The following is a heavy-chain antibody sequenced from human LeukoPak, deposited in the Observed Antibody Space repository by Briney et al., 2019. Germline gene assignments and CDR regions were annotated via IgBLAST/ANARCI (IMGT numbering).Heavy chain of an antibody. CDR3: ARHHRYKYYYDSSGYYLAPFDY. CDR1: GGSISSGGYY. Sequence: SQTLSLTCTVSGGSISSGGYYWSWIRQHPGKGLEWIGYIYYSGSTYYNPSLKSRVTISVDTSKNQFSLKLSSVTAADTAVYYCARHHRYKYYYDSSGYYLAPFDYWGQGTLVTVSS. J-gene: IGHJ4*02. V-gene: IGHV4-31*03. CDR2: IYYSGST. D-gene: IGHD3-22*01.